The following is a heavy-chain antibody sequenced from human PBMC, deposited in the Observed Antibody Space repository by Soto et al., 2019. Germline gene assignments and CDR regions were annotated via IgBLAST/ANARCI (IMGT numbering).Heavy chain of an antibody. J-gene: IGHJ4*02. CDR2: VNRSGST. V-gene: IGHV4-34*01. D-gene: IGHD2-8*01. CDR1: GLSFSGYF. CDR3: ARGTYCTNGVCPRGFDD. Sequence: SDTLSLTCAVYGLSFSGYFWTWRRQPPENGQERLREVNRSGSTNYNPSLKSRVTISVDTSKNQFSLKLSSVTAADTAVYYCARGTYCTNGVCPRGFDDWGQGTLVTVSS.